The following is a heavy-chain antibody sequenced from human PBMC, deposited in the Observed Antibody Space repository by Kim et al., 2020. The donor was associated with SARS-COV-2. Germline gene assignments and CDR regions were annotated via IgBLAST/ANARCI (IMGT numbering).Heavy chain of an antibody. J-gene: IGHJ4*02. CDR3: AKDIGYGDYYFDY. V-gene: IGHV3-9*01. Sequence: ADSVKGRLTSSSDNAKNSLYLEINSLRSEDTALYYCAKDIGYGDYYFDYWGQGTLVTVSS. D-gene: IGHD4-17*01.